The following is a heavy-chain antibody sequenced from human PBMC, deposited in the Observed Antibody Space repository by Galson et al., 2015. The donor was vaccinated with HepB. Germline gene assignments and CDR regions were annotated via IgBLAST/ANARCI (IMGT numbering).Heavy chain of an antibody. CDR1: GFTFSDYN. Sequence: SLRLSCAASGFTFSDYNMNWVRQAPGRGLEWVSSISSRYNYIYYADSVKGRFTLSRDNSENTLYLQMNSLRVDDTAVYYCAKSGFTRGWPGGWFDPRGPGTLVTVFS. CDR2: ISSRYNYI. D-gene: IGHD6-25*01. V-gene: IGHV3-21*04. J-gene: IGHJ5*02. CDR3: AKSGFTRGWPGGWFDP.